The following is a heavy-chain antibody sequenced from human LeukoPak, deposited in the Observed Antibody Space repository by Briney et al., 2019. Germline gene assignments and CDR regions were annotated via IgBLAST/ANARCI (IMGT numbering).Heavy chain of an antibody. CDR3: ARVAVAATGAFDI. J-gene: IGHJ3*02. V-gene: IGHV3-7*04. CDR1: GFTFSSYW. Sequence: GSLRLSCAVSGFTFSSYWMSWVRQAPGKGLEWVASIKQDGSEIQYVYSVKGRFNISRDNAKNSLYLQMNSLRAEDTAVYYCARVAVAATGAFDIWGQGTMVTVSS. CDR2: IKQDGSEI. D-gene: IGHD6-19*01.